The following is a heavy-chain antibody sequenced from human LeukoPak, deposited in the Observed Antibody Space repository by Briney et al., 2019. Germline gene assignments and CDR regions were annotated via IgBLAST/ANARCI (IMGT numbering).Heavy chain of an antibody. CDR1: GFTFSTYA. Sequence: GGSLRLSCAASGFTFSTYAVTWVRQAPGKGLEWVAIIWNDGRNKYVADSVKGRFTISRDNSKNTLYLQMNSLRVDDTAVYYCASHPGKDDYNMAYWGQGTLVTVSS. J-gene: IGHJ4*02. CDR2: IWNDGRNK. CDR3: ASHPGKDDYNMAY. V-gene: IGHV3-33*07. D-gene: IGHD4-4*01.